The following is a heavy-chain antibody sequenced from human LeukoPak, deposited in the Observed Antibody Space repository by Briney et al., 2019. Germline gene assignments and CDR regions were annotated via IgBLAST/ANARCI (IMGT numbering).Heavy chain of an antibody. J-gene: IGHJ6*03. D-gene: IGHD2-2*01. V-gene: IGHV1-24*01. CDR1: GYTLTELS. CDR3: ATSSTGEVPLYMDV. Sequence: ASVKVSCKVSGYTLTELSMHWVRQAPGKGLEWMGGFDPEDGETIYAQKFQGRVTMTEDTSTDTAYMELSSLRSEDTAVYYCATSSTGEVPLYMDVWGKGTTVTVSS. CDR2: FDPEDGET.